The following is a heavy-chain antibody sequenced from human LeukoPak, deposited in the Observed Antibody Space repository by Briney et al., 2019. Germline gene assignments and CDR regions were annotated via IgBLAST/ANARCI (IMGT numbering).Heavy chain of an antibody. D-gene: IGHD6-13*01. J-gene: IGHJ6*02. V-gene: IGHV5-51*01. CDR2: IYPHDSDT. Sequence: GESMRISCKGFGYSFTSYWIGWVRQMPGKGLEWMGIIYPHDSDTRYSPSFQGQVTISADKSISTAYLQWSSLKASDTAMYYCARRPSNWSYYSMDVWGQGTTVTVSS. CDR3: ARRPSNWSYYSMDV. CDR1: GYSFTSYW.